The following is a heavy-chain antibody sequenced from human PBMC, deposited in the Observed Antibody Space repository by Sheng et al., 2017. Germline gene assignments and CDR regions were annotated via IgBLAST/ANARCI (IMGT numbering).Heavy chain of an antibody. Sequence: QVQLQQWGAGLLKPSETLSLTCAVYGGSFSGYYWNWIRQPPGKGLEWIGEINHSGSTNYNPSLKSRVTISVDTSKNQFSLKLRSVTAADTAVYYCARLLRPKRGFDYWARERWSPSPQ. J-gene: IGHJ4*02. CDR2: INHSGST. CDR1: GGSFSGYY. CDR3: ARLLRPKRGFDY. V-gene: IGHV4-34*01. D-gene: IGHD3-10*01.